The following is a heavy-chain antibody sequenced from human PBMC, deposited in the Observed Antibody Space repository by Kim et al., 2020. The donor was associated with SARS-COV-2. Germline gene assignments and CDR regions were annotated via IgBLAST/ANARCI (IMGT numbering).Heavy chain of an antibody. V-gene: IGHV3-30*02. D-gene: IGHD3-10*01. CDR3: AKVSDYYGSTYYDY. Sequence: ADSVKGRFTISRDNSKNTLYLQMNSLRAEDTAVYYCAKVSDYYGSTYYDYWGQGTLVTVSS. J-gene: IGHJ4*02.